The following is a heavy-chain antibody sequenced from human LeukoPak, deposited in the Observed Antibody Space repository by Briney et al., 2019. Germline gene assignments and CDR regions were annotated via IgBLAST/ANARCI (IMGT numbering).Heavy chain of an antibody. Sequence: GGSLRLSCAASGFTFSSYALHWVRQAPGKGLEWEAVISYDGRNARYGDSVKGRFTISRDNSKNTLYLQMNSLRAEDTAVYYCAKDITPSGVSSPFDYWGQGTLVTVSS. CDR1: GFTFSSYA. CDR3: AKDITPSGVSSPFDY. J-gene: IGHJ4*02. D-gene: IGHD1-14*01. V-gene: IGHV3-30*07. CDR2: ISYDGRNA.